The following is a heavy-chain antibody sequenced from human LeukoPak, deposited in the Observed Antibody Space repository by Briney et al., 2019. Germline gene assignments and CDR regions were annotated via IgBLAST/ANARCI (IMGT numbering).Heavy chain of an antibody. V-gene: IGHV4-30-2*01. Sequence: SETLSLTCTVSGGSISSGGYYWSWIRQPPGKGLEWIGYIYHSGSTYYNPSLKSRVTISVDRSKNQFSLKLSSVTAADTAVYFCARDPREEYSYGLRWAFDIWGQGTMVIVSS. J-gene: IGHJ3*02. CDR3: ARDPREEYSYGLRWAFDI. D-gene: IGHD5-18*01. CDR1: GGSISSGGYY. CDR2: IYHSGST.